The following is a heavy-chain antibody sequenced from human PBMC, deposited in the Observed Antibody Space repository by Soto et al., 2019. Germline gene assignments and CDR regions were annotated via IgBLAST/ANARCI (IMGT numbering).Heavy chain of an antibody. V-gene: IGHV3-48*03. D-gene: IGHD3-22*01. CDR2: ISSSGSTI. CDR1: GFTFSSYE. J-gene: IGHJ4*02. CDR3: ARGAYYYDSSGTKGFDY. Sequence: EVQLVESGGGLVQPGGSLRLSCAASGFTFSSYEMNWVRQAPGKGLEWVSYISSSGSTIYYADSVKGRFTISRDNAKNSLYLQMNSLRAEDTAVYYCARGAYYYDSSGTKGFDYWGQGTLVTVSS.